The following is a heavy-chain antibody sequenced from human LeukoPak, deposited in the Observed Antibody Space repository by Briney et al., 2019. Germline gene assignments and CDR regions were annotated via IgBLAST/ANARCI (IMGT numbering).Heavy chain of an antibody. D-gene: IGHD6-13*01. CDR2: IYYSGST. CDR1: GGSISSYY. CDR3: ARHEGYSSSQPFGY. Sequence: SETLSLTCTVSGGSISSYYWSWIRQPPGKGLEWIGYIYYSGSTNYNPSLRSRVTISVDTSKNQFSLRLSSVTAADTAVYYCARHEGYSSSQPFGYWGQGTLVTVSS. V-gene: IGHV4-59*08. J-gene: IGHJ4*02.